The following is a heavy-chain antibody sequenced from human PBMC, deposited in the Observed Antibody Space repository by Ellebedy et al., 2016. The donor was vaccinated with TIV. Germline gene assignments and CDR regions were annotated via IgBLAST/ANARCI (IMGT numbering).Heavy chain of an antibody. CDR3: AKDIDYDSSRGHFQH. V-gene: IGHV3-9*01. CDR2: ISWNSGSI. CDR1: GFTFDDYA. Sequence: SLKISXAASGFTFDDYAMHWVRQAPGKGLEWVSGISWNSGSIGYADSVKGRFTISRDNAKNSLYLQMNRLRAEDTALYYCAKDIDYDSSRGHFQHWGQGTLVTVSS. D-gene: IGHD3-22*01. J-gene: IGHJ1*01.